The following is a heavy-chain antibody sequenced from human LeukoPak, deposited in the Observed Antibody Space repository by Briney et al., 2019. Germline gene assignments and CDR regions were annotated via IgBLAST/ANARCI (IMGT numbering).Heavy chain of an antibody. J-gene: IGHJ4*02. V-gene: IGHV4-59*01. D-gene: IGHD1-26*01. CDR2: IYYSGST. Sequence: NPSETLSLTCTVSGGSISSSYWSWIRQPPGKGLEWIGYIYYSGSTNYNPSLKSRVTMSVDTSKNQFSLKLSSVTAADTAVYYCARDAVGATRRDYFDYWGQGTLVTVSS. CDR3: ARDAVGATRRDYFDY. CDR1: GGSISSSY.